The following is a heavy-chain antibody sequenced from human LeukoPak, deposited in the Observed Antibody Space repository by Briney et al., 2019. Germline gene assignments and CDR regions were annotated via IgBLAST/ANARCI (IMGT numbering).Heavy chain of an antibody. V-gene: IGHV3-30*03. CDR3: ARGGWSLDY. D-gene: IGHD6-19*01. CDR1: GFTFSSYG. Sequence: AGGSLRLSCAASGFTFSSYGMHWVRQAPGKGLEWVAVISYDGSNKYYADSVKGRFTISRDNSKNSLYLQMNSLRVEDTAVYYCARGGWSLDYWGQGTLVTVSS. CDR2: ISYDGSNK. J-gene: IGHJ4*02.